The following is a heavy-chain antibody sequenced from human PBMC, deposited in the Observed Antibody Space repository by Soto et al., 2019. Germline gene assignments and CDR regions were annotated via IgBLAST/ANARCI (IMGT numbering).Heavy chain of an antibody. CDR1: GFTFSTYA. Sequence: EVQLLESGGGLVQPGGSLRLSCAASGFTFSTYAMSWVRQAPGKGLEWVSAISGSGDSTYYADSVKGRFTISRDNSKNTLYLQMNSLRAEDTAVYYCAKAPHHRYCSTTSCWFWGQGTLVTVSS. J-gene: IGHJ4*02. CDR3: AKAPHHRYCSTTSCWF. D-gene: IGHD2-2*01. CDR2: ISGSGDST. V-gene: IGHV3-23*01.